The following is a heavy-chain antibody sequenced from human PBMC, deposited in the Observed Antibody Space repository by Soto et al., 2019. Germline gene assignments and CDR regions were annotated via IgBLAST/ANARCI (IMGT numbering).Heavy chain of an antibody. V-gene: IGHV4-61*01. J-gene: IGHJ4*02. CDR2: IYYSGST. D-gene: IGHD2-15*01. CDR3: ARLGSGFDY. Sequence: PSETLSLTCTVSGGSVSSGSYYWSWIRQPPGKGLEWIGYIYYSGSTNYNPSLKSRVTISVDTSKNQFSLKLSSVTAADTAVYYCARLGSGFDYWGQGTLVTVSS. CDR1: GGSVSSGSYY.